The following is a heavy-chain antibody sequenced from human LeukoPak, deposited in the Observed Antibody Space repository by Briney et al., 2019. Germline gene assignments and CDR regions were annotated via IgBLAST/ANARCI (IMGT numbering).Heavy chain of an antibody. Sequence: AGGSLSLYCAASGFTFSSHWMNWVRPAPGKGLEWVANIKQGGGDRKYVVSVKGRFTISRDDAKNSLYLQMNSLRAEDTAIYYCARGPAYGGRTEYLDYWGQGTLVTISS. CDR3: ARGPAYGGRTEYLDY. J-gene: IGHJ4*02. V-gene: IGHV3-7*03. D-gene: IGHD4-23*01. CDR2: IKQGGGDR. CDR1: GFTFSSHW.